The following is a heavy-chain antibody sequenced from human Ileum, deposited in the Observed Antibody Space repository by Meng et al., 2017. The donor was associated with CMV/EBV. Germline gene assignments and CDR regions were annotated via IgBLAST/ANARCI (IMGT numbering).Heavy chain of an antibody. CDR2: ISGSGDVT. J-gene: IGHJ4*02. CDR3: ARNPPDTAMADY. V-gene: IGHV3-23*04. D-gene: IGHD5-18*01. CDR1: EFIFPTYS. Sequence: LHLAESGGGVVQPGRSLRLSLAASEFIFPTYSVTWVRQAPGKGLESVSTISGSGDVTHYVDSVKGRFTISRDNSKNTLYLQMNSLRAEDTAVYYCARNPPDTAMADYWGQGTLVTVSS.